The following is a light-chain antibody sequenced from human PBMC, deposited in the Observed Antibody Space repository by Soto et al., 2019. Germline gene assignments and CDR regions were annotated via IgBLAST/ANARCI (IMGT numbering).Light chain of an antibody. J-gene: IGLJ1*01. CDR1: SSDVGGYNY. V-gene: IGLV2-14*01. CDR2: DVS. CDR3: SSYTSSSTLYV. Sequence: QSVLTQPASVSGSPGQPITISCTGTSSDVGGYNYVSWYQQHPGKAPKLMIYDVSNRPSGVSNRFSGSKSGNTASLTISGLPAEDEADYYCSSYTSSSTLYVFGTGTKVTVL.